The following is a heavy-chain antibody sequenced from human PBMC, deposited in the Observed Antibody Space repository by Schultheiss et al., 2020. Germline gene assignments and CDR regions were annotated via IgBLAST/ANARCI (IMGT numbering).Heavy chain of an antibody. J-gene: IGHJ4*02. V-gene: IGHV1-46*01. CDR3: ARVGRYYYDSSGYPAPLDY. CDR2: INPSGGST. D-gene: IGHD3-22*01. Sequence: ASVKVSCKASVYTFTSYYMHWVRQAPGQGLEWMGIINPSGGSTSYAQKFQGRVTMTRDTSTSTVYMELSSLRSEDTAVYYCARVGRYYYDSSGYPAPLDYWGQGTLVTVSS. CDR1: VYTFTSYY.